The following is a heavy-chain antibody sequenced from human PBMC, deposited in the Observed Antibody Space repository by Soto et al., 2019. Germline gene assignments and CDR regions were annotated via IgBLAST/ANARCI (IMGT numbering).Heavy chain of an antibody. V-gene: IGHV4-30-4*01. CDR2: IYYSGST. CDR3: ARDKGYGFGWSSSSGMDV. D-gene: IGHD5-18*01. CDR1: GGSISSGDYY. Sequence: KLSETLSLTCTVSGGSISSGDYYWSWIRQPPGKGLEWIGYIYYSGSTYYNPSLKSRVTISVDTSKNQFSLKLSSVTAADTAWYYCARDKGYGFGWSSSSGMDVWGQGTTVTVSS. J-gene: IGHJ6*02.